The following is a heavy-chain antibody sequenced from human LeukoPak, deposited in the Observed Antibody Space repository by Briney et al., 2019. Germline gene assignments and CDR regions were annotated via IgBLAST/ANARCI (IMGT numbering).Heavy chain of an antibody. V-gene: IGHV1-69*13. CDR1: GGTFSSYA. CDR3: ARDGIRARNRDGYNDRYYYYMDV. J-gene: IGHJ6*03. D-gene: IGHD5-24*01. Sequence: SVKVSCKASGGTFSSYAISWVRQAPGQGLEWMGGIIPIFGTANYAQKFQGRVTITADESTSTAYMELSSLRSEDTAVYYCARDGIRARNRDGYNDRYYYYMDVWGKGTTVTVSS. CDR2: IIPIFGTA.